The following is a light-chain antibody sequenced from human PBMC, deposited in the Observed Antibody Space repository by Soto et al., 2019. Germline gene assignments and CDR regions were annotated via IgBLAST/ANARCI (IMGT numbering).Light chain of an antibody. J-gene: IGKJ3*01. Sequence: EIVMTQSPATLSVSPGERATLSCRASQSVSSNLAWYQQKPGQAPRLLIYGASTRATGIPDRFSGSGFGTDFTLSISSLEPEDFAVYYCQQYEDSPFTFGPGTKVDIK. CDR3: QQYEDSPFT. CDR2: GAS. CDR1: QSVSSN. V-gene: IGKV3-15*01.